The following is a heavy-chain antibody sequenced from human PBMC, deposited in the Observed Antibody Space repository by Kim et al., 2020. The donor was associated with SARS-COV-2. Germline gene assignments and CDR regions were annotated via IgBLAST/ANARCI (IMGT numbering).Heavy chain of an antibody. CDR1: GFTLSSYW. V-gene: IGHV3-7*05. Sequence: LSLTCAASGFTLSSYWMSWVRQAPGKGLEWVANIKQDGSEKYYVDSVKGRFTISRDNPKNSLYLQMNSLRAEDTAVYYCARGTSSIWPPSWFDPWGQGTLVTVSS. J-gene: IGHJ5*02. CDR3: ARGTSSIWPPSWFDP. CDR2: IKQDGSEK. D-gene: IGHD6-13*01.